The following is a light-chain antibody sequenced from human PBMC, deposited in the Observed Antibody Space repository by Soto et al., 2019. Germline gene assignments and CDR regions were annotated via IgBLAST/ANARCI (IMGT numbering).Light chain of an antibody. CDR1: QDINNY. V-gene: IGKV1-27*01. J-gene: IGKJ3*01. CDR3: QRYNNGPPVT. Sequence: DIQMTQSPSSLSASVGDRVTITCRASQDINNYLAWYQQKPGKPPKLLIYAASTLQSGVPSGFSGGGSGTAFTITINSLQPEDVATYYCQRYNNGPPVTFGPGTKV. CDR2: AAS.